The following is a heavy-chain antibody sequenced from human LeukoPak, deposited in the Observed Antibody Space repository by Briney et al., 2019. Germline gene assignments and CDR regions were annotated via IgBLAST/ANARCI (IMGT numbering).Heavy chain of an antibody. CDR2: IYYSGST. D-gene: IGHD6-19*01. CDR3: ASTSSGWDGGWFDP. Sequence: SETLSLTCTVSGGSISSYYWSWIRQPPGKGLEWIGYIYYSGSTNYNPSLKSRVTISVDTSKNQFSLKLSSVTAADTAVYYCASTSSGWDGGWFDPWGQGTLVTVSS. CDR1: GGSISSYY. V-gene: IGHV4-59*12. J-gene: IGHJ5*02.